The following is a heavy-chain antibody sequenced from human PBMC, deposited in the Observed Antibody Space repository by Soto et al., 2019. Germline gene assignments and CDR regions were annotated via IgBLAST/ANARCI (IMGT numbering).Heavy chain of an antibody. J-gene: IGHJ6*03. CDR1: GFTFSSYW. D-gene: IGHD2-2*01. CDR3: ARAAYCSSTSCYWGNYYYYMDV. V-gene: IGHV3-7*01. Sequence: GGSLRLSCAASGFTFSSYWMSWVRQAPGKGLEWVANIKQDGSEKYYVDSVKGRFTISRDNAKNSLYLQMNSLRAEDTAVYYCARAAYCSSTSCYWGNYYYYMDVWGKGTTVTVSS. CDR2: IKQDGSEK.